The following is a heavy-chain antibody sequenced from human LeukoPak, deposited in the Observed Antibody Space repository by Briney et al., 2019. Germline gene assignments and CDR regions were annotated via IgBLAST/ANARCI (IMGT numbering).Heavy chain of an antibody. CDR3: ARSGGRTYYYDGSGYGYFDY. CDR2: ISSSSSYI. J-gene: IGHJ4*02. D-gene: IGHD3-22*01. Sequence: PGGSLRLSCAASGFTFSSYSMNWVRQAPGKGLEWVSSISSSSSYIYYADSVKGRFTISRDNAKNSLYLQMNSLRAEDTAVYYCARSGGRTYYYDGSGYGYFDYWGQGTLVTVSS. V-gene: IGHV3-21*01. CDR1: GFTFSSYS.